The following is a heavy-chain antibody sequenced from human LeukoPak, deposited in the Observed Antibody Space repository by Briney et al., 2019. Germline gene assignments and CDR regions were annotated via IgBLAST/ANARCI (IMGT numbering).Heavy chain of an antibody. CDR2: TYYRSKWYD. Sequence: SQTLSLTCAISGDSVSSNIASWNWIGQCPARGLDGRGRTYYRSKWYDDYAVSVKSRIPINPDTSRNHFSLQLNPVTPEDTAVYYCARVYNWNPAGAFDIWRQGTVVTVPS. CDR3: ARVYNWNPAGAFDI. D-gene: IGHD1-1*01. CDR1: GDSVSSNIAS. J-gene: IGHJ3*02. V-gene: IGHV6-1*01.